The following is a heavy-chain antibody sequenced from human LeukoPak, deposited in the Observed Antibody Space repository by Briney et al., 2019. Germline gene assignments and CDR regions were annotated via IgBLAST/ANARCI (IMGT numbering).Heavy chain of an antibody. CDR3: ARGHSGYDFNYYMDV. V-gene: IGHV1-3*03. D-gene: IGHD5-12*01. CDR2: INAGNGNT. CDR1: GYTFTSYG. Sequence: GASVKVSCKASGYTFTSYGISWVRQAPGQRLEWMGWINAGNGNTKYSQEFQGRVTITRDTSASTAYMELSSLRSEDMAVYYCARGHSGYDFNYYMDVWGKGTTVTVSS. J-gene: IGHJ6*03.